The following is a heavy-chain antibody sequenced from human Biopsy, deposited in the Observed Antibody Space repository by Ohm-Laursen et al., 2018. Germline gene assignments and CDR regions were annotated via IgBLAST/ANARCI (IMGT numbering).Heavy chain of an antibody. Sequence: GSLRLSCAASGFTFSSYAMTWVRRAPGKGLEWVSVINTSGGSTHYAVSVKGRFTISRDNSKNTLYLRMNSLRAEDTAVYYCAKPADSYGSEFYFDHWGQGTLVTVSS. CDR1: GFTFSSYA. CDR2: INTSGGST. CDR3: AKPADSYGSEFYFDH. D-gene: IGHD4-17*01. V-gene: IGHV3-23*01. J-gene: IGHJ4*02.